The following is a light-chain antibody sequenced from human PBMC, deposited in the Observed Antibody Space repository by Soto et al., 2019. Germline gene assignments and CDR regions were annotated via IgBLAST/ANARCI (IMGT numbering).Light chain of an antibody. J-gene: IGLJ2*01. V-gene: IGLV2-8*01. CDR3: SSYTGSNNL. CDR1: SSDVGAYNY. CDR2: AFT. Sequence: QSALTQPPSASGSRGQSVTISCTGPSSDVGAYNYVSWYQQHPGKSPKLMIYAFTKRHSGVPDRFSGSKSGNTASLTFSGLQAEDEADYYFSSYTGSNNLFGGGTKVTVL.